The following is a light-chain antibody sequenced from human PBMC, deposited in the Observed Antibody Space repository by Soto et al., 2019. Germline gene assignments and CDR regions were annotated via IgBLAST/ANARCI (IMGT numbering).Light chain of an antibody. Sequence: EMVMTQSPATLSVSPGERATLSCRASRSISRNLAWYQQKPGQAPRLLIYGASTRATGIPPRFSGSGSGTEFTLTINSLQSEDFAIYYCQPHNNWPVVTFGGGTRVEIK. J-gene: IGKJ4*01. CDR2: GAS. CDR1: RSISRN. V-gene: IGKV3-15*01. CDR3: QPHNNWPVVT.